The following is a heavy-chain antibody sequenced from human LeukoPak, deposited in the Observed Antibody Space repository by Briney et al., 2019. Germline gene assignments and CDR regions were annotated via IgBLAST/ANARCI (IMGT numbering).Heavy chain of an antibody. CDR2: IIPIFGTA. D-gene: IGHD3-3*01. CDR3: ARLPDDTIFGTVTDSDAFDI. J-gene: IGHJ3*02. Sequence: ASVKVSCKASGGTFSSYAISWVRQAPGQGLEWMGGIIPIFGTANYAQKFQGRVTITADESTSTAYMELSSLRSEDTAVYYCARLPDDTIFGTVTDSDAFDIWGQGTMVTVSS. V-gene: IGHV1-69*13. CDR1: GGTFSSYA.